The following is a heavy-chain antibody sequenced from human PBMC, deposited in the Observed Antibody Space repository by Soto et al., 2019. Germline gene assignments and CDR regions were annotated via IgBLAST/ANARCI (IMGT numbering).Heavy chain of an antibody. CDR3: AKGPHSASGYYYMDV. V-gene: IGHV3-73*01. Sequence: GGSLRLSCAASGFTFSGSAMHWVRQASGKGLEWVGRIRSKANSYATAYAASVKGRFTISRDDSKNTAYLQMNSLKTEDTAVYYCAKGPHSASGYYYMDVWGKGTTVTVSS. CDR2: IRSKANSYAT. D-gene: IGHD3-10*01. CDR1: GFTFSGSA. J-gene: IGHJ6*03.